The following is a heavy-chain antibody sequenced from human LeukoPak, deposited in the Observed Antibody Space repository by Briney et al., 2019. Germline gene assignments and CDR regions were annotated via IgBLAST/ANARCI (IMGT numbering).Heavy chain of an antibody. CDR1: RFIFSSYA. CDR2: IKQDGSEK. J-gene: IGHJ4*02. D-gene: IGHD3-10*01. Sequence: GGSLRLSCAASRFIFSSYAMSWVRQAPGKGLEWVANIKQDGSEKYYVDSVKGRFTISRDNAKNSLYLQMNSLRAEDTAVYYCARDRLGNYWGQGTLVTVSS. CDR3: ARDRLGNY. V-gene: IGHV3-7*01.